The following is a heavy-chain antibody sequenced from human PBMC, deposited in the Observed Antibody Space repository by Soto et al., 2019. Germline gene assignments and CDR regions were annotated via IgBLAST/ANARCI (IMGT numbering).Heavy chain of an antibody. CDR2: ISGSGGST. J-gene: IGHJ4*02. Sequence: GGSLRLSCAASGVTFSGYAMSWVRQAPGKGLEWVSAISGSGGSTYYADSVKGRFTISRDNSKNTLYLQMNSLRAEDTAVYYCARDLVGVTYWGQGTLVTVSS. CDR1: GVTFSGYA. D-gene: IGHD1-26*01. CDR3: ARDLVGVTY. V-gene: IGHV3-23*01.